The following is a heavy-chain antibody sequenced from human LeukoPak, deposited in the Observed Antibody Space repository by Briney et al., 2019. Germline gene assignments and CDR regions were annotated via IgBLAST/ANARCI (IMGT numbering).Heavy chain of an antibody. CDR3: ALGYCSSTSCPNWFDP. J-gene: IGHJ5*02. V-gene: IGHV3-23*01. Sequence: GGSLRLSCAASGFTFSSYAMSWVRQAPGKGLEWVSPISGSGGSTYYADSVKGRFTISRDNSKNTLYLQMNSLRAEDAAVYYCALGYCSSTSCPNWFDPWGQGTLVTVSS. CDR1: GFTFSSYA. D-gene: IGHD2-2*03. CDR2: ISGSGGST.